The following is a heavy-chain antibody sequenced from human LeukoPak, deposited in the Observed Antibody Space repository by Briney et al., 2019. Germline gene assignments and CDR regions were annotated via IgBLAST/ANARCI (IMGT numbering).Heavy chain of an antibody. D-gene: IGHD5-24*01. CDR1: GFTVSSNY. Sequence: GGSLRLSCAASGFTVSSNYMSWVRQAPGKGLERVSVIYSGGSTYYADSVKGRFTISRDNSKNTLYLQMNSLRAEDTAVYYCARMRWDGYNSALDYWGQGTLVTVSS. CDR2: IYSGGST. J-gene: IGHJ4*02. V-gene: IGHV3-53*01. CDR3: ARMRWDGYNSALDY.